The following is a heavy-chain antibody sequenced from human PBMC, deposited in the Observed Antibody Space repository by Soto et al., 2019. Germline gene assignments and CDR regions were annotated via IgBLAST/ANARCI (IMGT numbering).Heavy chain of an antibody. V-gene: IGHV4-31*03. CDR2: IYYSGST. D-gene: IGHD4-17*01. J-gene: IGHJ6*02. CDR3: ARARADYGDYVSYYYGMDV. Sequence: SETLSLTCTVSGGSISSGGSYWSWIRQHPGKGLEWIGYIYYSGSTYYNPSLKSRVTISVDTSKNQFSLKLSSVTAADTAVYYCARARADYGDYVSYYYGMDVWGQGTTVTVSS. CDR1: GGSISSGGSY.